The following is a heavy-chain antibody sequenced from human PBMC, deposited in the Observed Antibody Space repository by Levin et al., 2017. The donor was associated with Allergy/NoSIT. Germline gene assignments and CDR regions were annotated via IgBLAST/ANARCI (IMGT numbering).Heavy chain of an antibody. CDR3: TLAYGLDC. J-gene: IGHJ4*02. CDR1: GFTFSKYW. V-gene: IGHV3-7*01. Sequence: GGSLRLSCVASGFTFSKYWMSWVRQAPGKGLEWVANIKEDGSEKYYVDSVKGRFTISRDNDRNSLFLQMNYLGVDDTAIYYCTLAYGLDCWGQGTLVTVSS. D-gene: IGHD3-10*01. CDR2: IKEDGSEK.